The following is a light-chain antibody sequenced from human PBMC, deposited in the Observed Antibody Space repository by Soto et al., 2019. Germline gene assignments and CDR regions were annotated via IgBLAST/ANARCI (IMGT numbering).Light chain of an antibody. CDR3: QQRSNWPGT. CDR2: GAS. J-gene: IGKJ1*01. Sequence: EIVLTQSPGTLSLSPGERATLSCRASQTVSSSYLAWFQQKPGQAPRLLIYGASYRATGIPARFSGSGSGTDFTLTISSLEPEDFAVYYCQQRSNWPGTFGQGTKVEIK. V-gene: IGKV3D-20*02. CDR1: QTVSSSY.